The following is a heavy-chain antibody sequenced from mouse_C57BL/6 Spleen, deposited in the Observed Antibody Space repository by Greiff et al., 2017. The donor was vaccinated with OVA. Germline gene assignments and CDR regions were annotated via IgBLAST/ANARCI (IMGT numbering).Heavy chain of an antibody. Sequence: VQLKESGPELVKPGASVKMSCKASGYTFTDYNMHWVKQSHGKSLEWIGYINPNNGGTSYNQKFKGKATLTVNKSSSTAYMELRSLTSEDSAVYYCASSLTWFAYWGQGTLVTVSA. CDR2: INPNNGGT. CDR3: ASSLTWFAY. D-gene: IGHD4-1*01. CDR1: GYTFTDYN. J-gene: IGHJ3*01. V-gene: IGHV1-22*01.